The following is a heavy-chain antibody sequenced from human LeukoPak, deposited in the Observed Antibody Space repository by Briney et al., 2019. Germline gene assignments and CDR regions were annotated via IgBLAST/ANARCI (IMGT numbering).Heavy chain of an antibody. CDR3: ARAGRFDSGHAWFDP. V-gene: IGHV1-8*01. CDR1: GYTFTSYD. Sequence: GASVKVSCKASGYTFTSYDINWVRQATGQGLEWMGWMNPNSGNTGYAQKFQGRVTFTRNTSISTAYMELSSLRSEDTAVYYCARAGRFDSGHAWFDPWGQGTLVTVS. D-gene: IGHD5-12*01. CDR2: MNPNSGNT. J-gene: IGHJ5*02.